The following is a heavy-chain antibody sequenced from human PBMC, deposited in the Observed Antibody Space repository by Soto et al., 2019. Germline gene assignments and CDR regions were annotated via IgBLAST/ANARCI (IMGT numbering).Heavy chain of an antibody. V-gene: IGHV1-18*01. CDR3: ASRARAVAGTGGAFDI. Sequence: APVKVSCKTSSYTFPSYGISWVRQAPGQGLEWMGWISAHNHNTNYAQRLQGRVTMTTDTSTSTAYMELRSLRSDDTAVYYCASRARAVAGTGGAFDIWGQGTMVTVS. CDR2: ISAHNHNT. D-gene: IGHD6-19*01. J-gene: IGHJ3*02. CDR1: SYTFPSYG.